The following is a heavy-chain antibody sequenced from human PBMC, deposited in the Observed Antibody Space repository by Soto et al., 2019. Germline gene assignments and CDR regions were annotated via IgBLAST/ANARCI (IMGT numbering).Heavy chain of an antibody. CDR2: IYYSGST. J-gene: IGHJ4*02. Sequence: QVQLQESGPGLVKPSETLSLTCTVSGGSISSYYWSWIRQPPGKGLEWIGYIYYSGSTNYNPSLTSRVTISGDTSKNQFSLKLSSVTAADTAVYYCARGGKMTTVTTFDYWGQGTLVTVSS. D-gene: IGHD4-17*01. CDR3: ARGGKMTTVTTFDY. CDR1: GGSISSYY. V-gene: IGHV4-59*01.